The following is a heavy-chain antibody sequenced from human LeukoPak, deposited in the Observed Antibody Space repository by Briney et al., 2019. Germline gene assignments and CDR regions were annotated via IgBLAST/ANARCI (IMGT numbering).Heavy chain of an antibody. CDR2: TSGGGGNT. Sequence: GGSLRLSCAASGFAFSSCAMNWVRQSPGKGLEWVSGTSGGGGNTYYADSVKGRFTISRDNSKNTLYLQMNSLRAEDTAVYYCAKDRGGSYYGFDYWGQGTLVTVSS. J-gene: IGHJ4*02. V-gene: IGHV3-23*01. CDR3: AKDRGGSYYGFDY. D-gene: IGHD1-26*01. CDR1: GFAFSSCA.